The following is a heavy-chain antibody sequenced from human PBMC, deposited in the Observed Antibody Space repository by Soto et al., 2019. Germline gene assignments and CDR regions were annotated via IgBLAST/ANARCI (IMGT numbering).Heavy chain of an antibody. Sequence: SETLSLTCAVSGGSISSGGYSWSWIRQPPGKGLEWIGYIYHSGSTYYNPSLKSRVTISVDRSKNQFSLKLSSVTAADTAVYYCARAILMVAAAGNWFDPWGQGTLVTVSS. V-gene: IGHV4-30-2*01. CDR3: ARAILMVAAAGNWFDP. CDR2: IYHSGST. CDR1: GGSISSGGYS. D-gene: IGHD6-13*01. J-gene: IGHJ5*02.